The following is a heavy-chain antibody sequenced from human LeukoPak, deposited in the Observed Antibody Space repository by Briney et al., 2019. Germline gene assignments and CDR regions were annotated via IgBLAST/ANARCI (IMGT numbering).Heavy chain of an antibody. D-gene: IGHD1-1*01. CDR2: INTDGSTT. Sequence: PGGSPRLSCAASGFTFSSYWIHWVRQAPGEGLVWVSRINTDGSTTTYADSVKGRFTISRDNAKNTAFLQTTSLRAEDTAVYYCARVARDSWNWFDPWGQGTLVTVSS. CDR1: GFTFSSYW. V-gene: IGHV3-74*01. CDR3: ARVARDSWNWFDP. J-gene: IGHJ5*02.